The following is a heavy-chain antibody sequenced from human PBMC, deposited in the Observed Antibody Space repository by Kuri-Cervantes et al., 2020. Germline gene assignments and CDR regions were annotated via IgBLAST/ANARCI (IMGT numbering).Heavy chain of an antibody. CDR3: ARVHSNSYSFFDS. CDR2: VYSSGSP. Sequence: LRLSCTVSSGSISSGDYYWSWIRQPPGKGLEWIGYVYSSGSPYYNPSLKSRTAMSVDTSKNQFSLKLSSVTAADMAVYYCARVHSNSYSFFDSWGQGTLVTVSS. V-gene: IGHV4-30-4*08. J-gene: IGHJ4*02. D-gene: IGHD2-15*01. CDR1: SGSISSGDYY.